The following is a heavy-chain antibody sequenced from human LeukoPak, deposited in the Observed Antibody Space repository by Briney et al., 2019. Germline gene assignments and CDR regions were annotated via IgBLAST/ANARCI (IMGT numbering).Heavy chain of an antibody. V-gene: IGHV3-21*01. J-gene: IGHJ6*02. D-gene: IGHD2-2*01. CDR3: ARDLSYCTITSCSYYYYGMDV. CDR1: GFTFSSYS. Sequence: GGSLRLSCAASGFTFSSYSMNWVRQAPGKGLEWVSSISSSSSYIYYADSVKGRFTISRDNAKNSLYLQMNSLRAEDTAVYYCARDLSYCTITSCSYYYYGMDVWGQGTTVTVSS. CDR2: ISSSSSYI.